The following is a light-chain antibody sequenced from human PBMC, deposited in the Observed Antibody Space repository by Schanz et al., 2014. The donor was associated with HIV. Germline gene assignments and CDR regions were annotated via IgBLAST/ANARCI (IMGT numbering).Light chain of an antibody. J-gene: IGLJ2*01. CDR1: SSNIGAGYD. CDR2: GNN. V-gene: IGLV1-40*01. CDR3: QSYDTTLSAIL. Sequence: QSVLTQPPSVSGAPGQRVTISCTGSSSNIGAGYDVHWYKQLPETAPKLLMFGNNNRPSGVPDRYSGSKSDTSASLAIAGLQVEDEADYYCQSYDTTLSAILFGGGTKLTVL.